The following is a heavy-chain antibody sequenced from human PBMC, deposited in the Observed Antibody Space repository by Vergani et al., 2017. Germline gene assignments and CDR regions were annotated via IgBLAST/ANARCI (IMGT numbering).Heavy chain of an antibody. D-gene: IGHD5-24*01. CDR1: GGTFSSYA. Sequence: QVQLVQSGAEVKKPGSSVKVSCKASGGTFSSYAISWVRQAPGQGLEWMGRIIPMLGTANYAQKFQGRVTITADESTSTACMELSSLRSEETAVYYCARALEGKEMATISLDYWGQGTLVTVSS. CDR2: IIPMLGTA. J-gene: IGHJ4*02. CDR3: ARALEGKEMATISLDY. V-gene: IGHV1-69*11.